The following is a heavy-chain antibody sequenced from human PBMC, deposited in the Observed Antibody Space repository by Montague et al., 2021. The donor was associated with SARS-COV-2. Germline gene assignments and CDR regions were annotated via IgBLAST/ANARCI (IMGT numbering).Heavy chain of an antibody. D-gene: IGHD2-2*01. Sequence: SLRLSCAASGFHFGVYEMNWVRQTPGKGLEWVSYINGGSSVMYYADSVMGRFTISRDNAESSLYLQMNSLRAEDTAVYYCAPAVPVADDSWGQGTLVTVSS. J-gene: IGHJ5*02. CDR2: INGGSSVM. CDR1: GFHFGVYE. CDR3: APAVPVADDS. V-gene: IGHV3-48*03.